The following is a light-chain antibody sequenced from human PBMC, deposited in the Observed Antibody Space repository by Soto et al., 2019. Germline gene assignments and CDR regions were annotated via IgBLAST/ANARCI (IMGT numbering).Light chain of an antibody. J-gene: IGKJ1*01. CDR1: QSVSSN. CDR3: QQYNNWQRT. V-gene: IGKV3-15*01. Sequence: EIVMTQSPATLSVSPGERATLSCRASQSVSSNLAWYQQKPGQAPRLLIYGASTRATGIPARFSGSGSGTEVTLTISSLQSEDFAVYYCQQYNNWQRTFGQGTKVEIK. CDR2: GAS.